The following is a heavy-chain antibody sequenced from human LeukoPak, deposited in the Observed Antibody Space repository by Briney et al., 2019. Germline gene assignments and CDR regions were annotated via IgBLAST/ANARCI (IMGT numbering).Heavy chain of an antibody. CDR1: GGSISSGDYY. D-gene: IGHD3-3*01. CDR3: ARDGRYDFWSGTNQPYYFDY. Sequence: SETLSLTCTVSGGSISSGDYYGSWIRQPPGKGLEWIGYIYYSGSTYYNPSLKSRVTISVDTSKNQFSLKLSPVTAADTAVYYCARDGRYDFWSGTNQPYYFDYWGQGTLVTVSS. V-gene: IGHV4-30-4*08. J-gene: IGHJ4*02. CDR2: IYYSGST.